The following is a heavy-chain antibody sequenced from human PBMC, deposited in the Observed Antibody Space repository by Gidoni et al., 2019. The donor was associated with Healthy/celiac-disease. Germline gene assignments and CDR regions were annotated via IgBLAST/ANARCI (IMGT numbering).Heavy chain of an antibody. D-gene: IGHD3-10*01. Sequence: QVQLVQSGAEVKKPGASVKVSCKASGYTFTSYGISWVRQAPGQGLEWMGWISAYNGNTNYAQKLQGRVTMTTDTSTSTAYMELRSLRSDDTAVYYCARDVDTMVRGVITFGGPTRYYYGMDVWGQGTTVTVSS. J-gene: IGHJ6*02. CDR3: ARDVDTMVRGVITFGGPTRYYYGMDV. V-gene: IGHV1-18*01. CDR1: GYTFTSYG. CDR2: ISAYNGNT.